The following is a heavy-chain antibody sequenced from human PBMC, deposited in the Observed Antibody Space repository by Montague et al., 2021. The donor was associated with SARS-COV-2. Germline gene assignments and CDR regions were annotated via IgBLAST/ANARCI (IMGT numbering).Heavy chain of an antibody. V-gene: IGHV3-23*01. J-gene: IGHJ4*02. CDR1: GFTFSTYP. Sequence: SLRLSCAASGFTFSTYPMHWVRQAPGKGLEWVSSIGAGVSSTFYADSVKGRFTVSRDNSKNTLYLQMNSLRAEDTAVYYCASSYIPNKYYEDYWGQGTLVTVSS. CDR3: ASSYIPNKYYEDY. D-gene: IGHD2/OR15-2a*01. CDR2: IGAGVSST.